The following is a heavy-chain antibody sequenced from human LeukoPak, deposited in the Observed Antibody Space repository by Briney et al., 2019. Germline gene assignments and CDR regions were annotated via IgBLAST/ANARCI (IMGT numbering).Heavy chain of an antibody. CDR1: GFRFTDYG. CDR3: AKGSSFGLGYYYYMDV. D-gene: IGHD5-18*01. V-gene: IGHV3-23*01. CDR2: ISASGGST. Sequence: GGTLRLSCVAFGFRFTDYGMSWVRQAPAKGLEWVSDISASGGSTYYADSVKGRFTISRDNSKNTLYLQMNSLRAEDTAVYYCAKGSSFGLGYYYYMDVWGNGTTVAVSS. J-gene: IGHJ6*03.